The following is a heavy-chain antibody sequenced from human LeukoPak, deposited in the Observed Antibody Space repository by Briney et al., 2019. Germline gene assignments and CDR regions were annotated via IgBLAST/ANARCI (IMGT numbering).Heavy chain of an antibody. CDR1: GLTVTNAW. V-gene: IGHV3-15*07. CDR3: TTGIRGD. CDR2: IASKTDGGAT. Sequence: TAGGSLRLSCSASGLTVTNAWMNWVRQAPGEGLDWVGRIASKTDGGATDYAAPVKGRFTISRDDSKNTLNLQMNSLKTEDTAVYYCTTGIRGDWGQGTLVTVSS. J-gene: IGHJ4*02. D-gene: IGHD3-10*01.